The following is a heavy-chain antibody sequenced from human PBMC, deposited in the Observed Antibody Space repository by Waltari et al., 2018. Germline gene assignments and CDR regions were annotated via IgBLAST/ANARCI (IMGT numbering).Heavy chain of an antibody. V-gene: IGHV4-59*12. J-gene: IGHJ4*02. CDR3: ARDGPGVIKFDY. CDR1: GGSFSSYW. Sequence: QVQLQESGPGLVKPSETLSLTCAVSGGSFSSYWWNWIRQPPGKGLEWIGEINGNSGSADYDPSLKSRVTISKDASKNQFSLKVNSVTAADTAVYYCARDGPGVIKFDYWGQGVLVTVSS. CDR2: INGNSGSA. D-gene: IGHD2-21*01.